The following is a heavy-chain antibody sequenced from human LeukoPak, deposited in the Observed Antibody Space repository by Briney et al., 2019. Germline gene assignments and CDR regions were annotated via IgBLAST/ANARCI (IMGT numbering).Heavy chain of an antibody. Sequence: TGGSLRLSCAASGFTFSSYGMSWVRQAPGKGLEWVSAISGSGGSTYYADSVKGRFTISRDNSKNTLYLQMNSLRAEDTAVYYCAKVRLYYDSSGYYARVYFDYWGQGTLVTVSS. D-gene: IGHD3-22*01. J-gene: IGHJ4*02. CDR3: AKVRLYYDSSGYYARVYFDY. V-gene: IGHV3-23*01. CDR2: ISGSGGST. CDR1: GFTFSSYG.